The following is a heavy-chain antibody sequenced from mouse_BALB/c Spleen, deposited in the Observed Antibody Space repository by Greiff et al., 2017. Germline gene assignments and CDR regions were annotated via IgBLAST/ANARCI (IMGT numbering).Heavy chain of an antibody. Sequence: VQGVESGPELVRPGVSVKISCKGSGYTFTDYAMHWVKQSHAKSLEWIGVISTYYGNTNYNQKFKGKATMTVDKSSSTAYMELARLTSEDSAIYYCARLADYYGNYYAMDYWGQGTSVTVSS. D-gene: IGHD1-1*01. CDR1: GYTFTDYA. CDR3: ARLADYYGNYYAMDY. CDR2: ISTYYGNT. J-gene: IGHJ4*01. V-gene: IGHV1-67*01.